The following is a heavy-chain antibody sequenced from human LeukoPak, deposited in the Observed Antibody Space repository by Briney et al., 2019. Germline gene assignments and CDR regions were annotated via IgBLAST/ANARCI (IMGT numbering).Heavy chain of an antibody. V-gene: IGHV3-23*01. CDR2: ISGSGGST. CDR3: AKCILTGYYKGYMDV. Sequence: GGSLRLSCAASGFTFSSCDMSWVRQAPGKGLEWVSAISGSGGSTYYADSVKGRFTISRDNSKNTLYLQMNSLRAEDTAVYYCAKCILTGYYKGYMDVWGKGTTVTISS. CDR1: GFTFSSCD. J-gene: IGHJ6*03. D-gene: IGHD3-9*01.